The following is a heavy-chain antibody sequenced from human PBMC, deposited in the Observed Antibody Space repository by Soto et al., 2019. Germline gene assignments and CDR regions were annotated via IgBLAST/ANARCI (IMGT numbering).Heavy chain of an antibody. CDR3: AKEGYNYYDSSGYPNNTYHYYG. Sequence: GGSLRLSCAAYGFTLDDYTMHWVRQAPGKGLEWVSLISWDGGSTYYADSVKGRFTISRDNSKNSLYLQMNSLRTEDTALYYCAKEGYNYYDSSGYPNNTYHYYG. D-gene: IGHD3-22*01. CDR1: GFTLDDYT. CDR2: ISWDGGST. J-gene: IGHJ6*01. V-gene: IGHV3-43*01.